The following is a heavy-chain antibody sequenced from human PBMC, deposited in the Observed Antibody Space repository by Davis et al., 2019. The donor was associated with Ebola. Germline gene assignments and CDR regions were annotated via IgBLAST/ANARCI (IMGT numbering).Heavy chain of an antibody. CDR2: IYYSGST. V-gene: IGHV4-59*01. J-gene: IGHJ4*02. Sequence: MPGGSLRLSCTASGFTFGDYAMSWIRQPPGKGLEWIGYIYYSGSTNYNPSLKSRVTISVDTSKNQFSLKLSSVTAAATAVYYCARATGGNLGGATFDYWGQGTLVTVSS. CDR1: GFTFGDYA. D-gene: IGHD4-23*01. CDR3: ARATGGNLGGATFDY.